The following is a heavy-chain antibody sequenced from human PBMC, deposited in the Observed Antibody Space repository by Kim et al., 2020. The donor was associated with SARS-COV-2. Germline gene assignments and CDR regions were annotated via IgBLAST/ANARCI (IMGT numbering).Heavy chain of an antibody. V-gene: IGHV3-11*01. Sequence: GGSLRLSCAASGFTFSDYYMSWIRQAPGKGLEWVSYISSSGSTIYYADSVKGRFTISRDNAKNSLYLQMNSLRAEDTAVYYCARAGGLLLWFRELYYFDYWGQGTLVTVSS. CDR1: GFTFSDYY. CDR3: ARAGGLLLWFRELYYFDY. D-gene: IGHD3-10*01. J-gene: IGHJ4*02. CDR2: ISSSGSTI.